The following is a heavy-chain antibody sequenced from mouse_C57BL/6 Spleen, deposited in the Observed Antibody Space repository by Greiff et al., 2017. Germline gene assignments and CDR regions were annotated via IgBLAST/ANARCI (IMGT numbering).Heavy chain of an antibody. CDR1: GFTFSDAW. D-gene: IGHD2-4*01. J-gene: IGHJ3*01. CDR3: TLYYDYDGDWFAY. CDR2: IRNKANNHAT. Sequence: EVKLMESGGGLVQPGGSMKLSCAASGFTFSDAWMDWVRQSPEKGLEWVAEIRNKANNHATYYAESVKGRFTISRDDSKSSVYLQMNSLRAEDTGIYYCTLYYDYDGDWFAYWGQGTLVTVSA. V-gene: IGHV6-6*01.